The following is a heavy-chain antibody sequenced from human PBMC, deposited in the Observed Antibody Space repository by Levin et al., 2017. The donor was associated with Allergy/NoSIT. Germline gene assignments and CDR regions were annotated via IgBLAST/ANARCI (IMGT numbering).Heavy chain of an antibody. CDR3: ARASYSSSWIDY. J-gene: IGHJ4*02. V-gene: IGHV4-34*01. CDR1: GGSFSGYY. CDR2: INHSGST. Sequence: PSETLSLTCAVYGGSFSGYYWSWIRQPPGKGLEWIGEINHSGSTNYNPSLKSRVTISVDTSKNQFSLKLSSVTAADTAVYYCARASYSSSWIDYWGQGTLVTVSS. D-gene: IGHD6-13*01.